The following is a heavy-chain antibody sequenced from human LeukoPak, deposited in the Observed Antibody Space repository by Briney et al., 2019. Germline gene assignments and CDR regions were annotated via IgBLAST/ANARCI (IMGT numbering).Heavy chain of an antibody. CDR3: AREGLVSEYFQH. CDR2: ISSSGSTI. D-gene: IGHD6-19*01. J-gene: IGHJ1*01. Sequence: GGSLRLSCVGSGFSFISVWLNWVRQAPGKGLEWVSYISSSGSTIYYADSVKGRFTISRDNAKNSLYLQMNSLRAEDTAVYYCAREGLVSEYFQHWGQGTLVTVSS. CDR1: GFSFISVW. V-gene: IGHV3-48*04.